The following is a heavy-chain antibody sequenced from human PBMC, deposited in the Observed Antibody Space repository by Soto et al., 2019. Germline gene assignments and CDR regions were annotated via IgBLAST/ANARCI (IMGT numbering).Heavy chain of an antibody. CDR1: GYTFVNYD. J-gene: IGHJ4*02. CDR3: AIFGPAFKWNHWGYHFDS. V-gene: IGHV1-8*01. D-gene: IGHD1-20*01. Sequence: QVQLVQSGAEVKQPGASVKLSCKASGYTFVNYDINWVRQAPGQGLEWMGWMNPKSGNTGYALKFQGRVTMTRDTSITPAYMEVNRLRSEDTAVYYCAIFGPAFKWNHWGYHFDSWGQGSLVTVFS. CDR2: MNPKSGNT.